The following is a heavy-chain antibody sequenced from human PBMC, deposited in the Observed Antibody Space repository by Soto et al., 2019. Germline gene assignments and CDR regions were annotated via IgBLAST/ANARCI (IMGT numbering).Heavy chain of an antibody. CDR3: ARDIKRYSSSTGPLEY. CDR1: GDSISSGDYY. D-gene: IGHD6-6*01. Sequence: QVQLQESGPGLVQPSQTLSLTCTVSGDSISSGDYYWSWVRQSPGKGLEWIGCIYYSGTTYYNPSLETRLTMSVDTSKYQFALRLSSVTAADTAMYFCARDIKRYSSSTGPLEYWGQGTLVTVSS. CDR2: IYYSGTT. V-gene: IGHV4-30-4*01. J-gene: IGHJ4*02.